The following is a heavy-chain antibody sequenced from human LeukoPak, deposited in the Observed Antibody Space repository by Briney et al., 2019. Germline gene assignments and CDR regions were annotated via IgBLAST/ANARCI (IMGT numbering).Heavy chain of an antibody. Sequence: SETLSLTCTVSGGSISSYYWSWIRQPPGKGLEWIGYIYTSGSTNYNPSLKSRVTISVDTSKNQFSLKLSSVTAADTAVYYCARLDTMRSGSYNYYYYMDVWGKGTTVTISS. CDR3: ARLDTMRSGSYNYYYYMDV. V-gene: IGHV4-4*08. D-gene: IGHD3-10*01. CDR1: GGSISSYY. J-gene: IGHJ6*03. CDR2: IYTSGST.